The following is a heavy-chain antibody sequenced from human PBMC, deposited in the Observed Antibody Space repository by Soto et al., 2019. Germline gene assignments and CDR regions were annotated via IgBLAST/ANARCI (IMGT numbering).Heavy chain of an antibody. CDR3: ARDLGDGYNPAFDY. Sequence: SETLSLTCPVAGGSLSSGVYYWNWIRQHPGKGLEWIGYIYYSGSTYYNPSLKSRVTISVDTSKNQFSLKLSSVTAADTAVYYCARDLGDGYNPAFDYWGQGTLVTV. J-gene: IGHJ4*02. CDR1: GGSLSSGVYY. D-gene: IGHD5-12*01. CDR2: IYYSGST. V-gene: IGHV4-61*08.